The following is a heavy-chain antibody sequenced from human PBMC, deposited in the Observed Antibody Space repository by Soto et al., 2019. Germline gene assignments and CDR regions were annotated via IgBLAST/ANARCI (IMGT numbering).Heavy chain of an antibody. CDR2: IWYDASNK. CDR3: AKGGGTAVTPLFDY. V-gene: IGHV3-33*06. D-gene: IGHD4-17*01. Sequence: QVQLVESGGGVVQPGRSLRLSCATSGFTFSTYGMHWVRQAPGKGLEWVTVIWYDASNKYYADSVKGLFTISRDNSKNMLYLQMNSLRAEDTAVYYCAKGGGTAVTPLFDYWGQGTLVTVSS. J-gene: IGHJ4*02. CDR1: GFTFSTYG.